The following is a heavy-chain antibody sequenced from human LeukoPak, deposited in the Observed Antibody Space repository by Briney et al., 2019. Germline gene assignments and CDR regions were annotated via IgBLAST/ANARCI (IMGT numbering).Heavy chain of an antibody. CDR1: GYTFTGYY. CDR3: ARVDYYDSGGYSSD. V-gene: IGHV1-2*02. J-gene: IGHJ4*02. Sequence: ASVKVSCKASGYTFTGYYMHWVRQAPGQGLEWMGWINPNSGGTNYAQKFQGRVTMTRDTSISTAYMELSRLRSDDTAVDYWARVDYYDSGGYSSDGGRGPLVTVSS. CDR2: INPNSGGT. D-gene: IGHD3-22*01.